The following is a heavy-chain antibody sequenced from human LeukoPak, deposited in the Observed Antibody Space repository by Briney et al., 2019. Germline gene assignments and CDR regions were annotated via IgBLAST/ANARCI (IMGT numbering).Heavy chain of an antibody. CDR3: AALDTAMGYFDY. D-gene: IGHD5-18*01. Sequence: APSLTRTLSVGSLTSVGSYCSCIRQHPGKGLGWIGYIYYSGSTYYNPSLKSRVTISVDTSKNQFSLKLSSVTAADTAVYYCAALDTAMGYFDYWGQGTLVTVSS. CDR2: IYYSGST. V-gene: IGHV4-31*03. J-gene: IGHJ4*02. CDR1: VGSLTSVGSY.